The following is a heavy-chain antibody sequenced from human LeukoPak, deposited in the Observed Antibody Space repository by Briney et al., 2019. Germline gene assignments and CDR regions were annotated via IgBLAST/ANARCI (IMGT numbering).Heavy chain of an antibody. CDR2: INPSGGST. J-gene: IGHJ5*02. Sequence: ASVKVSCKASGYTFTSYYMHWVRQAPGQGLEWMGIINPSGGSTSYAQMFQGRVTMTRGTSTSTVYMELSSLRSEDTAVYYCAREALRFLEWPNWFDPWGQGTLVTVSS. CDR3: AREALRFLEWPNWFDP. D-gene: IGHD3-3*01. V-gene: IGHV1-46*01. CDR1: GYTFTSYY.